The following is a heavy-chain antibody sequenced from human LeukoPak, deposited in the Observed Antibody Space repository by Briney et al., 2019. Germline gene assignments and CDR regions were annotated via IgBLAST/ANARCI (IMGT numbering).Heavy chain of an antibody. CDR3: ARGHYYYDSNNYWVGDNWFDP. CDR1: GGTFNSYA. J-gene: IGHJ5*02. CDR2: IIPIFGRA. V-gene: IGHV1-69*05. D-gene: IGHD3-22*01. Sequence: SVKVSCKATGGTFNSYAVSWVRQAPGQGLEWMGRIIPIFGRAHYAQRFQGRVTITTDEATSTAFMELSSLRSEDTAVYYCARGHYYYDSNNYWVGDNWFDPWGQGTLVTVSS.